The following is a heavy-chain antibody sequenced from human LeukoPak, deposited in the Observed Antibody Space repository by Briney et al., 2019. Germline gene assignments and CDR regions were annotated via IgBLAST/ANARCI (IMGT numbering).Heavy chain of an antibody. CDR3: AREGYSYGAFDY. D-gene: IGHD5-18*01. V-gene: IGHV1-2*06. CDR1: GYTFTGYY. Sequence: EASVKVSCKASGYTFTGYYMHWVRQAPGQGLEWMGRINPNSGGTNYAQKFQGRVTMTRETSISTAYMELSRLRSDDTAVYYCAREGYSYGAFDYWGQGTLVTVSS. J-gene: IGHJ4*02. CDR2: INPNSGGT.